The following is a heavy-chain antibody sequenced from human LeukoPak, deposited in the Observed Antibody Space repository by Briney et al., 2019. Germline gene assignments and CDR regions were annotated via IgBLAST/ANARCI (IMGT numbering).Heavy chain of an antibody. J-gene: IGHJ4*02. CDR3: ARDLTGATDY. D-gene: IGHD1-26*01. Sequence: GGSLRLSCAASGFTFSSYGMHWVRQAPGKGLAWVSAISGSGGSTYYADSVKGRFTISRDNSKNTLYLQMNSLRAEDTAVYYCARDLTGATDYWGQGTLVTVSS. CDR2: ISGSGGST. V-gene: IGHV3-23*01. CDR1: GFTFSSYG.